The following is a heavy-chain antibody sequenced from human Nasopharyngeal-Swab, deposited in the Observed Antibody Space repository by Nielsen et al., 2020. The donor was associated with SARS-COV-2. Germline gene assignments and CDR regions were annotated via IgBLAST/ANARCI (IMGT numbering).Heavy chain of an antibody. CDR1: GLGFSNYE. D-gene: IGHD3-3*01. V-gene: IGHV3-48*01. CDR3: ASPVFGVVSDAFDI. CDR2: ISTTTATI. Sequence: GESLKISCAASGLGFSNYEMNWVRQAPGKGLEWISYISTTTATIYYADSVKGRFTISRDNSKNTLYLQMNNLRPKDTAMYYCASPVFGVVSDAFDIWGQGTMVTVSS. J-gene: IGHJ3*02.